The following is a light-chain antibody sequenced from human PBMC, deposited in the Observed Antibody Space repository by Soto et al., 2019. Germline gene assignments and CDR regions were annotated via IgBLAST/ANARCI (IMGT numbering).Light chain of an antibody. CDR2: SKN. CDR1: SSNLGRNK. Sequence: QSVLTQPPSASGTPGQRVTISCSGSSSNLGRNKVNWYQQFPGTAPKLLIYSKNQRPSGVPDRFSGSQSGTSASLAISGLQSEDEADYYCSAWDDSLNGWVFGGGTKVTVL. V-gene: IGLV1-44*01. J-gene: IGLJ3*02. CDR3: SAWDDSLNGWV.